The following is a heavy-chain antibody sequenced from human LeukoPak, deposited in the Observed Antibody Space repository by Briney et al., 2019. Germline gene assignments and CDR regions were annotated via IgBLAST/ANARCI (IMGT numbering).Heavy chain of an antibody. V-gene: IGHV1-18*01. D-gene: IGHD6-19*01. J-gene: IGHJ4*02. CDR1: GYTFTSYG. CDR3: ARDARKGYSSGWYQEDY. Sequence: ASVKVSCKASGYTFTSYGISWVRQAPGRGLEWMGWISAYNGNTNYAQKLQGRVTMTTDTSTSTAYMELRSLRSDDTAVYYCARDARKGYSSGWYQEDYWGQGTLVTVSS. CDR2: ISAYNGNT.